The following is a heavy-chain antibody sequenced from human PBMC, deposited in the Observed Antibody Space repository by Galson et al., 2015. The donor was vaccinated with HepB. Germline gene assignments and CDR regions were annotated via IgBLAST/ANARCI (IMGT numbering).Heavy chain of an antibody. V-gene: IGHV1-69*13. J-gene: IGHJ6*02. CDR3: ARLVPITILGPFIWDYYYGMDV. CDR2: IIPIFGTA. Sequence: SVKVSCKASGGTFSSYAISWVRQAPGQGLEWMGGIIPIFGTANYAQKFQGRVTITADESTSTAYMELSSLRSEDTAVYYCARLVPITILGPFIWDYYYGMDVWGQGTTVTVSS. CDR1: GGTFSSYA. D-gene: IGHD3-3*01.